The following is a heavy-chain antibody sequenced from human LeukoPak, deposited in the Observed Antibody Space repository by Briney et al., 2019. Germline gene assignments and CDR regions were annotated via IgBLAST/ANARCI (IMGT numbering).Heavy chain of an antibody. V-gene: IGHV4-39*07. CDR2: IYYSGST. CDR3: ARVPVLGARANFDY. CDR1: GGSISSSSYY. Sequence: SETLSLTCTVSGGSISSSSYYWGWIRQPPGKGLEWIGSIYYSGSTYYNPSLKSRVTISVDTSKNQFSLKLSSVTAADTAVYYCARVPVLGARANFDYWGQGTLVTVSS. J-gene: IGHJ4*02. D-gene: IGHD1-26*01.